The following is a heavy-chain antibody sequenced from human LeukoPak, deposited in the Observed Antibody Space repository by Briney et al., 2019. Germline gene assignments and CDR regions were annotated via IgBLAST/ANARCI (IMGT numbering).Heavy chain of an antibody. D-gene: IGHD6-19*01. J-gene: IGHJ6*02. CDR2: ISGCGGST. Sequence: GGSLRLSCAASGFTFSSYAMSWVRQAPGKGLEWVSAISGCGGSTYYADSVKGRFTISRDNSKNTLYLQMNSLRAEDTAVYYWAKQWLARHYYGMDVWGQGTTVTVPS. CDR1: GFTFSSYA. V-gene: IGHV3-23*01. CDR3: AKQWLARHYYGMDV.